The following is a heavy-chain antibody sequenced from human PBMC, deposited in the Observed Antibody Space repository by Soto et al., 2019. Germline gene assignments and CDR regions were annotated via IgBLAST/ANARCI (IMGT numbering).Heavy chain of an antibody. V-gene: IGHV1-69*01. J-gene: IGHJ6*02. CDR3: ARSQGSSTSLEIYYYYYYGMDV. CDR2: IIPIPGTA. Sequence: QVQLVQSGAEVKKPGSSVKVSCKASGGTFGSYAISWVRQAPVQGLEWMGGIIPIPGTANYAQKFQGRVTIAADESTSTAYMELSSLRPEDTAVYYCARSQGSSTSLEIYYYYYYGMDVWGQGTTVTVSS. CDR1: GGTFGSYA. D-gene: IGHD2-2*01.